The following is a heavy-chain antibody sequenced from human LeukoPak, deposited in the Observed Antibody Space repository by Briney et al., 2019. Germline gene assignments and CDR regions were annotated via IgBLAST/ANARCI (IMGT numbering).Heavy chain of an antibody. V-gene: IGHV2-5*02. CDR3: AHRQPMAGIFGY. CDR1: GFSLTTSGVG. CDR2: LYWDDDR. J-gene: IGHJ4*02. D-gene: IGHD6-19*01. Sequence: SGPTLVKPTQTLTLTCTFSGFSLTTSGVGVGWIRQPPGKALEWLGILYWDDDRRYSPSVKSRLTITKDSSKNQVVLTMTDMDPLDTGTYYCAHRQPMAGIFGYWGQGTLVSVSS.